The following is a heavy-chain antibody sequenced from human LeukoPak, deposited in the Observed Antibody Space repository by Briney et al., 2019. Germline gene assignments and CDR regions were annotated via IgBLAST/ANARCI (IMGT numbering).Heavy chain of an antibody. CDR3: ARNWNYGASFDY. CDR1: GGSFSGYY. V-gene: IGHV4-34*01. J-gene: IGHJ4*02. Sequence: PSETLSLTCAVYGGSFSGYYWSWIRQPPGKGLEWIGEINHSGSTNYNPSLKSRVTISVDTSKNQFSLKLSSVTAADTAVYYCARNWNYGASFDYWGQGTLVTVSS. D-gene: IGHD1-7*01. CDR2: INHSGST.